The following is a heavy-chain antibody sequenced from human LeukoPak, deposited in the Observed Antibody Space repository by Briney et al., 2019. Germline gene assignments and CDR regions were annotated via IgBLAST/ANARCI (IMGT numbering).Heavy chain of an antibody. Sequence: GASVKVSCKASGYTFTSYYMHWVRQAPGQGLEWMGIINPSGGSTSYAQKFQGRVTMTRDTSTSTVYMELSSLRSEDTAVYYCARDPLVGATNYYYGMDVWGQGTLVTVSS. CDR1: GYTFTSYY. V-gene: IGHV1-46*01. CDR3: ARDPLVGATNYYYGMDV. D-gene: IGHD1-26*01. J-gene: IGHJ6*02. CDR2: INPSGGST.